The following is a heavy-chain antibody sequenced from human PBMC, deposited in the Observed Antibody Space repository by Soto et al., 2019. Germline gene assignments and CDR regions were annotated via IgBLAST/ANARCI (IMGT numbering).Heavy chain of an antibody. V-gene: IGHV3-74*01. J-gene: IGHJ6*03. Sequence: GGSLRLSCAASGFTFSSYWMHWVRQAPGKGLVWVSRINSDGSSASYADSVKGRFTISRDNAKNTLYLQMNSLRAEDTAVYYCARYGHGTVTSFGYYYYYMDVWGKGTTVTVSS. CDR1: GFTFSSYW. CDR2: INSDGSSA. CDR3: ARYGHGTVTSFGYYYYYMDV. D-gene: IGHD4-4*01.